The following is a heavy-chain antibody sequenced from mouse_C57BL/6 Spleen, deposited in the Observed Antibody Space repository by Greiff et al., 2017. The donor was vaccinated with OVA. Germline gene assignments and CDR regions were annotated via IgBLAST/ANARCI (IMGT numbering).Heavy chain of an antibody. Sequence: QVQLQQSGAELVKPGASVKLSCKASGYTFTSYWMQWVKQRPGQGLEWIGEIDPSDSYTNYNQKFKGKATLTVDTSSSTAYMQLSSLTSEDSAVYYCARGTAQATGYFDYWGQGTTLTVSS. J-gene: IGHJ2*01. V-gene: IGHV1-50*01. D-gene: IGHD3-2*02. CDR2: IDPSDSYT. CDR3: ARGTAQATGYFDY. CDR1: GYTFTSYW.